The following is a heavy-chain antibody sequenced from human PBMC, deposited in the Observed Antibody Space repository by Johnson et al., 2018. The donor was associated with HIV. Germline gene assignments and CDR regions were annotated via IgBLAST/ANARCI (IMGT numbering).Heavy chain of an antibody. CDR1: GFTFSDYY. J-gene: IGHJ3*02. CDR3: AKSLWRVDYARDPRAFDI. V-gene: IGHV3-15*01. CDR2: IKSKTDGGTR. D-gene: IGHD3-16*01. Sequence: VQLVESGGGLVQPGGSLRLSCAASGFTFSDYYMNWMRQAPGKGLEWVGRIKSKTDGGTRDYAAPVKGRFTISRDDSKNTLYLQMNSLKAEDTAVYYCAKSLWRVDYARDPRAFDIWGQGTMVTVSS.